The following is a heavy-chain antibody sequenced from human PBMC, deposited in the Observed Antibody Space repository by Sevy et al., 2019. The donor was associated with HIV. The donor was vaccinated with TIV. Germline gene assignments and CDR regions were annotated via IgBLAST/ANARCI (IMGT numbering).Heavy chain of an antibody. D-gene: IGHD6-19*01. CDR3: AGPTLTYSSGWSYYDY. Sequence: SETLSLTCSVSGASISSSGYYWGWIRQPPGKGLEWIASIRYSGSTFYNSSLRSRVTISADTSKNQFSLKLNSVTAADTARYYCAGPTLTYSSGWSYYDYWGQGTVVTVSS. J-gene: IGHJ4*02. CDR1: GASISSSGYY. CDR2: IRYSGST. V-gene: IGHV4-39*01.